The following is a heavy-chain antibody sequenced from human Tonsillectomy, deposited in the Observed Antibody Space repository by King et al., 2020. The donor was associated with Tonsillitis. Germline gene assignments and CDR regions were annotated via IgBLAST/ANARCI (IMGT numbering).Heavy chain of an antibody. CDR3: AKLGYGIAVAGLVDY. CDR1: GFTFSNYA. D-gene: IGHD6-19*01. V-gene: IGHV3-23*04. CDR2: ISGSGVYT. Sequence: VQLVVSGGGLVQPGGSLRLSCAASGFTFSNYAMSCVRQAPGQWLAWGSAISGSGVYTYFADSVKGRFTISRDNSKNTLYPQMNSLRAEDTAVYYCAKLGYGIAVAGLVDYWGQGTLVTVSS. J-gene: IGHJ4*02.